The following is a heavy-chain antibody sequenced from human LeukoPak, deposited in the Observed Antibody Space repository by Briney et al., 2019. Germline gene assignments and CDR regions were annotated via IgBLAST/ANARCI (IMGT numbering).Heavy chain of an antibody. Sequence: GESLRISCKGSGYNFAEYWIAWVRQMPGKGLEWMGIIYPGDSDIRYNPSVQGQVTISADKSISTAYLQWNSLKASDSAIYYCARRDTGYYYFDSWGQGVLVSVSS. CDR3: ARRDTGYYYFDS. V-gene: IGHV5-51*01. J-gene: IGHJ4*02. CDR1: GYNFAEYW. CDR2: IYPGDSDI. D-gene: IGHD5-12*01.